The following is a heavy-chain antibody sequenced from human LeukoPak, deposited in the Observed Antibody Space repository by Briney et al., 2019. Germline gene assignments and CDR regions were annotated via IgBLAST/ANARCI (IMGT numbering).Heavy chain of an antibody. D-gene: IGHD5-24*01. CDR1: GDSISGSGYY. Sequence: PSQTLSLTCTVSGDSISGSGYYWSWIRQFPGKGLEWIGYVFHSGSTCSNSYHNPSLKTRIIISVDTSNNQFSLKLSSVTAADTAVYYCARDRDGYGYFDYWGQGTLVTVSS. J-gene: IGHJ4*02. CDR3: ARDRDGYGYFDY. CDR2: VFHSGSTCSNS. V-gene: IGHV4-31*03.